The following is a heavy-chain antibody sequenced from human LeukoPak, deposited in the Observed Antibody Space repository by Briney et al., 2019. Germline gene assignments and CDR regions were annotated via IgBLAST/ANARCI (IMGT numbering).Heavy chain of an antibody. J-gene: IGHJ6*02. CDR1: GFTFSSYA. V-gene: IGHV3-23*01. Sequence: GGSLRLSCAASGFTFSSYAMSWVRQAPGKGLEWVSAISGSGGDTYYADSVKGRFTISRDNSKNTLYLQMNSLRAEDTAVYYCARDMTYYYGMDVWGQGTTVTVSS. CDR2: ISGSGGDT. D-gene: IGHD3-16*01. CDR3: ARDMTYYYGMDV.